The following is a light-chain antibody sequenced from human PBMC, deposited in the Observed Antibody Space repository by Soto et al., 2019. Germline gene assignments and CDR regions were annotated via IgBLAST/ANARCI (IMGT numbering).Light chain of an antibody. CDR3: VLYMGRGVGL. J-gene: IGLJ3*02. Sequence: QAVVTQEPSFSVSPGGTVTLTCALSSGSVSTSYYPSWYQQTPGQPPRTLVYITNTRSSGVPDRFSGSILGNKAALTITGAQADDESDYYCVLYMGRGVGLFGGGTKLTVL. CDR2: ITN. CDR1: SGSVSTSYY. V-gene: IGLV8-61*01.